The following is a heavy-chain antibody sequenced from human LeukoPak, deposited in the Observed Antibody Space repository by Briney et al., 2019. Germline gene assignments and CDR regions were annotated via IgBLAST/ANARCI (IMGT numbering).Heavy chain of an antibody. CDR1: GFTFSSYA. D-gene: IGHD2-2*02. V-gene: IGHV3-30*01. J-gene: IGHJ4*02. Sequence: GGSLRLSCAASGFTFSSYAMHWVRQAPGKGLEWVAVISYDGSNKYYADSVEGRFTISRDNSKNTLYLQMNSLRAEDTAVYYCARDRCSSTSCYMLSDYWGQGTLVTVSS. CDR3: ARDRCSSTSCYMLSDY. CDR2: ISYDGSNK.